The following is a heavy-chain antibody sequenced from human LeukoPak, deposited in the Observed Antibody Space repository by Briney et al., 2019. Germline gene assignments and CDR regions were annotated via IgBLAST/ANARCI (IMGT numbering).Heavy chain of an antibody. Sequence: GGSLRLSCAASGFTFSSYEMNWVRQAPGKGLEWVSYISSSDSTIYYADSVMGRFTISRDNAKNSLFLQMYSLRAEDTAVYYCARHRLRSYCGGDCYDKFDYWGQGTLVTVSS. V-gene: IGHV3-48*03. D-gene: IGHD2-21*02. CDR3: ARHRLRSYCGGDCYDKFDY. CDR2: ISSSDSTI. J-gene: IGHJ4*02. CDR1: GFTFSSYE.